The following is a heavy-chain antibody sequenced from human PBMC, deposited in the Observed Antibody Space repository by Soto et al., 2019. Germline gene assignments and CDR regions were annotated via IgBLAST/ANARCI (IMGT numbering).Heavy chain of an antibody. CDR3: ARGRASITMIVVVISWFDP. CDR1: GYTFTGYD. J-gene: IGHJ5*02. CDR2: INPNSGGT. V-gene: IGHV1-2*02. D-gene: IGHD3-22*01. Sequence: ASVKASCKASGYTFTGYDMHWVRQAPVQGLEWMGWINPNSGGTNYAQKFQGRVTMTRDTSISTAYMELSRLRSDDTAVYYCARGRASITMIVVVISWFDPWGQGTLVTVSS.